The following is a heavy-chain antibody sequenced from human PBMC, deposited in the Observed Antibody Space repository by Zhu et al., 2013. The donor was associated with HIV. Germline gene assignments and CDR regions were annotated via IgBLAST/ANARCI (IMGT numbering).Heavy chain of an antibody. J-gene: IGHJ5*02. CDR1: GYTFTGYY. CDR3: ARRLFSKIIGGWFDP. V-gene: IGHV1-18*04. CDR2: ISTYNGNT. Sequence: QVQLVQSGAEVKKPGASVNVSCKASGYTFTGYYMHWVRQAPGQGLEWMGWISTYNGNTNYAQKFQGRVTMTTDTSTSTAYMELRSLRSDDTAVYYCARRLFSKIIGGWFDPWGQGSLVTVSS. D-gene: IGHD3-16*01.